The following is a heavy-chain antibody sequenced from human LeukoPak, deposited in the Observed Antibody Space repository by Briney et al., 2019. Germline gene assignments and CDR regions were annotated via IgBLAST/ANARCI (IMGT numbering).Heavy chain of an antibody. V-gene: IGHV1-2*04. D-gene: IGHD3-10*01. CDR3: ARGRGIYGSGSYYHYDY. CDR1: GYTFTGYY. J-gene: IGHJ4*02. Sequence: GASVKVSCEASGYTFTGYYMHWVRQAPGQGLEWMGWINPNSGGTNYAQKFQGWVTMTRDTSISTAYMELSRLRSDDTAVYYCARGRGIYGSGSYYHYDYWGQGTLVTVSS. CDR2: INPNSGGT.